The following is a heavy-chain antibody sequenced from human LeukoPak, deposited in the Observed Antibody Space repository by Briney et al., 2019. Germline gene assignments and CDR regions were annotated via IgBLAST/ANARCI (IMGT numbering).Heavy chain of an antibody. V-gene: IGHV3-33*06. D-gene: IGHD3-22*01. J-gene: IGHJ3*02. CDR3: AKVAHPHYYDRHRGAFDI. CDR1: GLTFSSYG. CDR2: IWYDGSIK. Sequence: PGRSLRLSCAASGLTFSSYGMHWVRQAPGKGLEWVAVIWYDGSIKYYADSVKGRFTISRDNSKNTLYLQMNSLRAEDTAVYYCAKVAHPHYYDRHRGAFDIWGQGTMVTVSS.